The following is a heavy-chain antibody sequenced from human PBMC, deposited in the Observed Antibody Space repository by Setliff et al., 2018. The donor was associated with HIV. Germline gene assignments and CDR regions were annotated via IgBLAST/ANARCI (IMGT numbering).Heavy chain of an antibody. J-gene: IGHJ3*02. CDR3: ARDRETFFGVVILPDDAFDI. Sequence: GASVKVSCKASGFTFTTYAVHWVRQAPGQGLEWMGIINPSGGSTSYAQKFQGRVTMTRDTSTSTVYMELSSLRSEDTAVYYCARDRETFFGVVILPDDAFDIWGQGTMVTVSS. D-gene: IGHD3-3*01. V-gene: IGHV1-46*01. CDR2: INPSGGST. CDR1: GFTFTTYA.